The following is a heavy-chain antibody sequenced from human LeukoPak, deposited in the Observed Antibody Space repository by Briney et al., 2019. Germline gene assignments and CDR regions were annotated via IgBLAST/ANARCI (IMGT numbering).Heavy chain of an antibody. Sequence: SVKVSCKASGYTFTGYYMHWVRQAPGQGLEWMGGIIPIFGTANYAQKFQGRVTITADESTSTAYMELSSLRSEDTAVYYCARKYYYDSSGLDWGQGTLVTVSS. CDR2: IIPIFGTA. CDR3: ARKYYYDSSGLD. D-gene: IGHD3-22*01. V-gene: IGHV1-69*13. J-gene: IGHJ4*02. CDR1: GYTFTGYY.